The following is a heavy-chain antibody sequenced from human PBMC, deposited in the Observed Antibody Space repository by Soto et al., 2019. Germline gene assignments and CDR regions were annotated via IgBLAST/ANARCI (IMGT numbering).Heavy chain of an antibody. Sequence: PGESLKISCKGSGYSFTSYWIGWVRQMPGKGLEWMGIIYPGDSDTRYSPSFQGQVTISADKSISTAYLQWSSLKASDTAMYYCAILKGSSGWYDASFMGDYYGMYVWGQGTTVTVSS. J-gene: IGHJ6*02. CDR3: AILKGSSGWYDASFMGDYYGMYV. CDR1: GYSFTSYW. V-gene: IGHV5-51*01. CDR2: IYPGDSDT. D-gene: IGHD6-19*01.